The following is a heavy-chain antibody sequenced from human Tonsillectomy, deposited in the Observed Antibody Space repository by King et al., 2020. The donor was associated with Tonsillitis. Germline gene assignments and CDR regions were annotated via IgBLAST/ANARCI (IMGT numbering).Heavy chain of an antibody. CDR1: GITFSSYG. CDR3: AKDAHSSWYHNWFDP. V-gene: IGHV3-30*02. Sequence: VQLVESGGGVVQPGGSLRLSCAASGITFSSYGMHWVRQAAGKGLEWVAFIQSDGSNKYYVDSVKGRFTISRDNSENTLYLQMNSLRAEDTAVYYCAKDAHSSWYHNWFDPWGQGTLVTVSS. D-gene: IGHD6-13*01. J-gene: IGHJ5*02. CDR2: IQSDGSNK.